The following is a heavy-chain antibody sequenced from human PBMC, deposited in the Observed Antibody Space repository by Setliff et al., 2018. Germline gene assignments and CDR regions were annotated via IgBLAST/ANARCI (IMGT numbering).Heavy chain of an antibody. Sequence: PSETLSLTCTVSGGSISSGGYYWSWVRQAPGKGPEYVSIIYTDGTTYYTDSVKGRFTISRDNSKNTLYLQLNSLRAEDTAVYYCVRGLPFDYWGQGTLVTVSS. CDR2: IYTDGTT. V-gene: IGHV3-66*01. J-gene: IGHJ4*02. CDR3: VRGLPFDY. CDR1: GGSISSGGYY.